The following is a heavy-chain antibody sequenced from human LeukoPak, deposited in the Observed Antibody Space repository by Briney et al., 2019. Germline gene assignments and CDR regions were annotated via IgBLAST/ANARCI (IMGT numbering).Heavy chain of an antibody. CDR1: GFTFSDYY. CDR2: ISNTGGTI. D-gene: IGHD5-24*01. Sequence: PGGSLRLSCAASGFTFSDYYMSWSRQAPGTGLEWVSHISNTGGTIYYADSVKGRFTISRDNAKNSLSLQMNSLRADDTAVYYCAGDEGWTFDIWGQGTKVTVSS. V-gene: IGHV3-11*04. J-gene: IGHJ3*02. CDR3: AGDEGWTFDI.